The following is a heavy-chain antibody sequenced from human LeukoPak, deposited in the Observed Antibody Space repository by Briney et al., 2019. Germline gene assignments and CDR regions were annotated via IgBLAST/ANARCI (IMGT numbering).Heavy chain of an antibody. J-gene: IGHJ4*02. CDR1: GYSSTGYV. D-gene: IGHD3-3*01. CDR2: ISAYNGNT. CDR3: ARGPTYYDFWSGYYTEYYFDY. V-gene: IGHV1-18*01. Sequence: ASVKVSCKASGYSSTGYVICWVREAPGQGLEWMGWISAYNGNTNYAQKLQGRVTMTTDTSTSTDYMELRSLRSDHTAVYYCARGPTYYDFWSGYYTEYYFDYWGQGTLVTVSS.